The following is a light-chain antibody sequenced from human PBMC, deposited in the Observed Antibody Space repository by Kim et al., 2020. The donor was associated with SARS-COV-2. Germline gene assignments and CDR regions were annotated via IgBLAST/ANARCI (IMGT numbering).Light chain of an antibody. J-gene: IGLJ2*01. CDR3: QAWDTNTVV. V-gene: IGLV3-1*01. CDR2: EDI. Sequence: SYELTQPPSVSVSPGQTASITCSGEKLGEKYTYWYQQQPGQSPVLVIYEDIKRPSGIPERFSGSNSGNTATLTISGTQAIDEADYYCQAWDTNTVVFGGGTQLTVL. CDR1: KLGEKY.